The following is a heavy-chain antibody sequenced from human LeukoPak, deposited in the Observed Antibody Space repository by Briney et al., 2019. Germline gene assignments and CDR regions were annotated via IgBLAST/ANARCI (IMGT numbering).Heavy chain of an antibody. V-gene: IGHV3-74*01. Sequence: GGSLRLSCTASGFTFSSYWMHWVRQAPGKGLVWVSRINSDGGSKSYADSVKGRFIISRDNAKNTLYLQMNSLRAEDTAVYYCARRIQGMAPYYFDYWGQGTLVTVSS. D-gene: IGHD5-24*01. CDR1: GFTFSSYW. CDR2: INSDGGSK. J-gene: IGHJ4*02. CDR3: ARRIQGMAPYYFDY.